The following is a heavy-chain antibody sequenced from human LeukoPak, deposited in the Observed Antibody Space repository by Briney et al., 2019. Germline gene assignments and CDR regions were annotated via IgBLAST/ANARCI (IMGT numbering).Heavy chain of an antibody. Sequence: GGSLRLSCAASGFTFSSYAMHWVRQAPGKGLEWVAVISYDGSNKYYADSVKGRFTISRDNSKNTLYLQMNSLRAEDTAVYYCARDHPRLGSYGYWGQGTLVTVSS. V-gene: IGHV3-30*14. CDR2: ISYDGSNK. CDR1: GFTFSSYA. D-gene: IGHD1-26*01. J-gene: IGHJ4*02. CDR3: ARDHPRLGSYGY.